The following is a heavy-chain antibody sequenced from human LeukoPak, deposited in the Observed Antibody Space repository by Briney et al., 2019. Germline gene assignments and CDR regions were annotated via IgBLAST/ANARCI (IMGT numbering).Heavy chain of an antibody. V-gene: IGHV3-30*18. CDR1: GFTFSSYG. Sequence: PGRSLRLSCAASGFTFSSYGMHWVRQAPGKGLEWVAVISYDGSSKYYADSVKGRFAISRDNSKNTLYLQMNSLRAEDTAVYYCAKVSRGDWGQGTLVTVSS. J-gene: IGHJ4*02. CDR3: AKVSRGD. CDR2: ISYDGSSK.